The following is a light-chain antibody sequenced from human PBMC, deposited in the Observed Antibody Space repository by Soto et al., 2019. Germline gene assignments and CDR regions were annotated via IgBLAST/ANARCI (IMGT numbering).Light chain of an antibody. J-gene: IGKJ4*01. CDR3: QQYYSIPLT. CDR2: WAS. Sequence: DIVMTQSLESLAVSLGERATINCKSSQSVFYDSNNKDYLAWYQQKPGQPPKLLIYWASTRESGVPDRFSGSGSVTDFTLTISSLQAEDVAIYYCQQYYSIPLTFGGGTKVDIK. CDR1: QSVFYDSNNKDY. V-gene: IGKV4-1*01.